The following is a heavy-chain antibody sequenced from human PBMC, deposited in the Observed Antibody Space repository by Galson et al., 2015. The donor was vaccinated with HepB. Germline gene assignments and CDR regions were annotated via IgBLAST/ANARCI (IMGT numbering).Heavy chain of an antibody. V-gene: IGHV3-73*01. D-gene: IGHD3-22*01. CDR1: GFTFSGSA. Sequence: SLRLSCAGSGFTFSGSAMHWVRQASGKGLEWVGRIGRESYNYATAYTASVKGRFTISRDDSKNTAFLQMNSLRTEDTAVYYCGRMGDLSGYSSCWGQGTLVTVSS. CDR3: GRMGDLSGYSSC. CDR2: IGRESYNYAT. J-gene: IGHJ4*02.